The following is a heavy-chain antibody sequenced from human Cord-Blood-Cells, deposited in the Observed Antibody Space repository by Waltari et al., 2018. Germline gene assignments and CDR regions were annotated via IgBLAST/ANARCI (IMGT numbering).Heavy chain of an antibody. CDR1: GYSFTSYW. Sequence: EVQLVQSGAEVKKPGESLKISCKGSGYSFTSYWIGWVRQMPGKGLEWMGTIYPGDADTRYSPSCQGQVTISADKSISTAYLQWSSLKASDTAMYYCARRIGYCSSTSCYKGWYFDLWGRGTLVTVSS. V-gene: IGHV5-51*01. D-gene: IGHD2-2*02. CDR3: ARRIGYCSSTSCYKGWYFDL. J-gene: IGHJ2*01. CDR2: IYPGDADT.